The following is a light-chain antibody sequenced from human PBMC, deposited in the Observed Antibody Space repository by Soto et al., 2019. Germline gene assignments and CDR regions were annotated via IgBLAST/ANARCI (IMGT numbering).Light chain of an antibody. J-gene: IGLJ2*01. Sequence: QSALTQPASVSGSPEQSITISCTGTSSDVGAYNLVSWYQQHPGKAPRLIIYEGSKRPSGISHRFSGSKSDNTASLTISGLRAEDEANYHCGSYAGSRTFVFGGGTKLTVL. CDR2: EGS. CDR3: GSYAGSRTFV. V-gene: IGLV2-23*01. CDR1: SSDVGAYNL.